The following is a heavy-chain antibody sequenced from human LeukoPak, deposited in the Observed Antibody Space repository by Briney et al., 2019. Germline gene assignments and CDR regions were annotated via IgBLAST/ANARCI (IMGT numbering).Heavy chain of an antibody. CDR3: ERQRNGYLFDAVDM. J-gene: IGHJ3*02. CDR2: IYPGDSDT. D-gene: IGHD3-22*01. Sequence: GESLKISCKVSGYNFNSHWIGWVRQMPGKGLEWMGIIYPGDSDTRYSPSFQGQVTISADKSISTTYLQWNSLKASDTAMYYCERQRNGYLFDAVDMWGQGTMVTVSS. CDR1: GYNFNSHW. V-gene: IGHV5-51*01.